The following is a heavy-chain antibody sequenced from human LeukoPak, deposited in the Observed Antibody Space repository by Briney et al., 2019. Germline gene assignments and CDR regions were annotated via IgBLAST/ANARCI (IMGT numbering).Heavy chain of an antibody. J-gene: IGHJ4*02. CDR1: GGSISSSNYC. CDR3: ARHGFGGYCSGSSCYFAY. V-gene: IGHV4-39*01. Sequence: SETLSLICTVSGGSISSSNYCGGWIRQPPGKGLEWIGSICYSGSTYSSGSTYYNPSLKSRVTISVDTSNKQFSLKLSYVTAADTAVYYCARHGFGGYCSGSSCYFAYWGQGTLVTVSS. CDR2: ICYSGSTYSSGST. D-gene: IGHD2-15*01.